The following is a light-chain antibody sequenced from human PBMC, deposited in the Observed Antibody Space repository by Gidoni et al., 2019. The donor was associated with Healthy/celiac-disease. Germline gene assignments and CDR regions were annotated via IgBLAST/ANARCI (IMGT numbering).Light chain of an antibody. Sequence: EIVLTQSPATLSLSPGERATLPGRASQSVSSYLAWYQQKPGQAPRLLIYDASNRATGIPARFSGSGSGTDFTLTISSLEPEDFAVYYCQQRSNWRTFGQGTKLEIK. V-gene: IGKV3-11*01. J-gene: IGKJ2*01. CDR2: DAS. CDR1: QSVSSY. CDR3: QQRSNWRT.